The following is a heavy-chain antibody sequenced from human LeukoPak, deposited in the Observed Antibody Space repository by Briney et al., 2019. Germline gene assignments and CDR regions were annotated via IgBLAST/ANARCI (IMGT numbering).Heavy chain of an antibody. J-gene: IGHJ4*02. D-gene: IGHD4-11*01. CDR1: GYTFTSYD. V-gene: IGHV1-8*01. CDR2: MNPNSGNT. CDR3: ATGGTVTTKLNY. Sequence: ASVKVSCKASGYTFTSYDINWVRQATGQGLEWMGWMNPNSGNTGYAQKFQGRVTMTRNTSISTAYMELSSLRSEDTAVYYCATGGTVTTKLNYWGQGTLVTVSS.